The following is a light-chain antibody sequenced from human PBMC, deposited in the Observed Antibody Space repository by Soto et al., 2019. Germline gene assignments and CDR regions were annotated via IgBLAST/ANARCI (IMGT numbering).Light chain of an antibody. J-gene: IGLJ3*02. CDR3: SSYTLRNTLVL. V-gene: IGLV2-14*01. CDR1: SSDVGGYNF. Sequence: QSALTQPASVSGSAGQSITISCTGSSSDVGGYNFVSWYQQHPGKAPRLIIYEVSSRPSGVSYRFSGSKSGNTASLTISGLQAEDEAHYYCSSYTLRNTLVLFGGGTKLTV. CDR2: EVS.